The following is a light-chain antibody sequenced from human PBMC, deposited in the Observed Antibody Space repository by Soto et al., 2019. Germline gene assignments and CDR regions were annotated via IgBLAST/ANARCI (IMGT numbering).Light chain of an antibody. J-gene: IGKJ2*01. Sequence: EIVLTQSPGTLSLSPGERATLSCRARQSVSSSYLTWYQQQPGQAPRLLIYGASSRATGIPDRFSGSGSGTDFTLTISRLEPEDFAVYYCQQYGSSGYTFGQGTKLEIK. CDR3: QQYGSSGYT. V-gene: IGKV3-20*01. CDR1: QSVSSSY. CDR2: GAS.